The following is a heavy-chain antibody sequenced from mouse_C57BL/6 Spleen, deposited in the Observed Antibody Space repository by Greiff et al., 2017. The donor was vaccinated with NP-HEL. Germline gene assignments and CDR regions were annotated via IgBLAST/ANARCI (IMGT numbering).Heavy chain of an antibody. Sequence: VQLKQSGPELVKPGDSVKISCKASGYSFTGYFMNWVMQSHGKSLEWIGRINPYNGDTFYNQKFKGKATLTVDKSSSTAHMELRSLTSEDSAVYYCARSGGIYYDFPWFAYWGQGTLVTVSA. CDR2: INPYNGDT. CDR1: GYSFTGYF. V-gene: IGHV1-20*01. D-gene: IGHD2-4*01. J-gene: IGHJ3*01. CDR3: ARSGGIYYDFPWFAY.